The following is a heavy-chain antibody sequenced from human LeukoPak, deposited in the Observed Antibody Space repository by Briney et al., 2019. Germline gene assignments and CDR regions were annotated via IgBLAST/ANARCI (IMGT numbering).Heavy chain of an antibody. CDR1: GFTFSHYE. J-gene: IGHJ4*02. D-gene: IGHD5-12*01. Sequence: GGSLRLSCAASGFTFSHYEMYWVRQAPGKGLEWVSYISPTGSTMYYADSVEGRFTISRDNAKNSLYLQMNSLRADDTAVYYCATLTVASPFDYWGQGALVTVSS. CDR2: ISPTGSTM. V-gene: IGHV3-48*03. CDR3: ATLTVASPFDY.